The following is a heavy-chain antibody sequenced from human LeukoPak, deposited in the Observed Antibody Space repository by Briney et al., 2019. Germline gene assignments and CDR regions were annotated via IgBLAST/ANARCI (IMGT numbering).Heavy chain of an antibody. CDR3: ARVRVQFDY. V-gene: IGHV4-34*01. CDR1: GGSFSGYY. J-gene: IGHJ4*02. Sequence: SETLSLTCAVYGGSFSGYYWSWIRQPPGKGPEWIGEINHSGSTNYNPSLKSRVTISVDTSKNQFSLKLSSVTAADTAVYYCARVRVQFDYWGQGTLVTVSS. CDR2: INHSGST.